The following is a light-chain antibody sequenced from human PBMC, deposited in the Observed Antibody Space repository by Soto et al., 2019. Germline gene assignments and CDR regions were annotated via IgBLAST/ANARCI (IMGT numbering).Light chain of an antibody. V-gene: IGKV1-39*01. J-gene: IGKJ1*01. Sequence: IEMTSSTSSASASVGDYVNSTCXSSQGISTYLHWYQHKPGGAPKLLIYAASSLQSGVPSRFSGSRSGTDFTLTISSLQPEDFAIYYCQQRNSRPPTFGQGTQLDI. CDR1: QGISTY. CDR2: AAS. CDR3: QQRNSRPPT.